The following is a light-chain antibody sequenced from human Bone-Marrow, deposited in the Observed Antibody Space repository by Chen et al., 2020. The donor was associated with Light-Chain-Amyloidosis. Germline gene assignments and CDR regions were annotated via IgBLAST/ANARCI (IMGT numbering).Light chain of an antibody. CDR3: QQYGTSPLT. V-gene: IGKV3-20*01. Sequence: EIVLTQSPGTLSLSPGEGANLSCRASQTLRSNYVTWYQQKLGQAPRLLIYGSSSRATGIQDRFTGSGSGTDFTLTINRLEPEDFAMYYCQQYGTSPLTFGGGTKVEIK. CDR2: GSS. J-gene: IGKJ4*01. CDR1: QTLRSNY.